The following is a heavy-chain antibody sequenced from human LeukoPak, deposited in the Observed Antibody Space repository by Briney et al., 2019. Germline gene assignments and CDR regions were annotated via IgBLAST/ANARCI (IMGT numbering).Heavy chain of an antibody. CDR3: ARGWFGELLPRHYYYYYGMDV. D-gene: IGHD3-10*01. Sequence: ASVKVSFKASGYTFTSYGISWVRQAPGQGLEWMGWINDYNGNTKYAQKVQGRVTMTTDTSTSTAYMELSRLRSDDTAVYYCARGWFGELLPRHYYYYYGMDVWGQGTTVTVSS. CDR2: INDYNGNT. J-gene: IGHJ6*02. CDR1: GYTFTSYG. V-gene: IGHV1-18*01.